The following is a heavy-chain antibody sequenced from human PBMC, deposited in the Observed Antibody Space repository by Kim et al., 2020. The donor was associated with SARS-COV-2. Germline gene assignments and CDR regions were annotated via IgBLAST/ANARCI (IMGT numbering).Heavy chain of an antibody. CDR2: GTKT. D-gene: IGHD1-26*01. CDR3: ASGRTFDT. V-gene: IGHV3-74*01. Sequence: GTKTNDADSVKGRFTISRDDAKNTRVLQINSLRGEETAVYYCASGRTFDTGGQGTMVTVSS. J-gene: IGHJ3*02.